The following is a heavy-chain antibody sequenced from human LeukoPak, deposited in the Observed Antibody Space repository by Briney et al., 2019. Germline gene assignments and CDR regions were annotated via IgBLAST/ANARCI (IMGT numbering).Heavy chain of an antibody. CDR3: AHRGFALAGRRWFDP. V-gene: IGHV2-5*01. D-gene: IGHD3-3*02. CDR2: IYWNDNK. CDR1: GFSLSTSGVG. J-gene: IGHJ5*02. Sequence: SGPTLVNPTQTLTLTCTFSGFSLSTSGVGVGWIRQPPGKALEWLAVIYWNDNKRYRPSLKSRLTITKDTSKNQVVLTMTNMDPVDTATYYCAHRGFALAGRRWFDPWGQGTLVTVSS.